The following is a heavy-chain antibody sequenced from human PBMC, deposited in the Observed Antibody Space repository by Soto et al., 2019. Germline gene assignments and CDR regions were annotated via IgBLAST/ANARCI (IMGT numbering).Heavy chain of an antibody. D-gene: IGHD4-17*01. J-gene: IGHJ2*01. V-gene: IGHV3-23*01. Sequence: EVQLLESGGGLVQPGGSLRLSCAASGFTFSSDAMSWVRQAPGKGLEWVSAISGSGGSTYYEDSVKGRFTISRDNSKNTLYLQMNSLRAEDTAVYYCAKSNDDYRAYWYFDLWGRGTLVTVSS. CDR3: AKSNDDYRAYWYFDL. CDR1: GFTFSSDA. CDR2: ISGSGGST.